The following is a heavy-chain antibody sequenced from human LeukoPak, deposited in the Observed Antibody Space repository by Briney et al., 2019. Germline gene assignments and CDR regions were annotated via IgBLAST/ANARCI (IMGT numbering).Heavy chain of an antibody. D-gene: IGHD3-3*01. CDR2: ISWDSGSI. CDR1: GFTFDDYA. J-gene: IGHJ4*02. V-gene: IGHV3-9*01. Sequence: PGGSLRLSCAASGFTFDDYAMHWVRQAPGKGLEWVSGISWDSGSIGYADSVKGRFTISRGNAKNSLYLQMNSLRAEDTALYYCANDGDFLSGYVTPYYFDYWGQGTLVTVSS. CDR3: ANDGDFLSGYVTPYYFDY.